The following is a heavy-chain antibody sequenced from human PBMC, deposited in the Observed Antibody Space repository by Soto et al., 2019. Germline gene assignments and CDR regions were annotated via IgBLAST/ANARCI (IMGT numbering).Heavy chain of an antibody. CDR3: ATVGIAVAGTYFDY. J-gene: IGHJ4*02. CDR1: GFTFSSYS. V-gene: IGHV3-21*01. D-gene: IGHD6-19*01. CDR2: ISSGSSDI. Sequence: EVQLLESGGGLVQPGGSLRLSCAASGFTFSSYSMNWVRQAPGRGLEWVSSISSGSSDIHHADSVKGRFTTSRDNAQNSLYLQMNSLRDEDTAVYYCATVGIAVAGTYFDYWGQGTLVTVSS.